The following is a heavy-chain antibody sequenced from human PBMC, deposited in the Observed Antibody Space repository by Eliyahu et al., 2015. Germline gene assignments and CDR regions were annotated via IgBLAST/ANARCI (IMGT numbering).Heavy chain of an antibody. CDR2: ISSSGTSM. Sequence: EVQLVESGGGLVQPGGSLXXXXAASKRSFNNYXVNWVRQAPGKGLEWVSYISSSGTSMYYADSVKGRFTISRDNTKRSVYLQMSSLRAEDTALYYCATALGFFEWFDFWGQGTLVTVSS. CDR1: KRSFNNYX. V-gene: IGHV3-48*03. D-gene: IGHD3-3*01. J-gene: IGHJ4*02. CDR3: ATALGFFEWFDF.